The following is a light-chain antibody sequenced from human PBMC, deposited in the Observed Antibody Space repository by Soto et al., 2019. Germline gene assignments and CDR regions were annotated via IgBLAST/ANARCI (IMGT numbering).Light chain of an antibody. J-gene: IGKJ1*01. V-gene: IGKV3-20*01. CDR1: QSVSNNY. Sequence: EIVFTQSPGTLALSPGERATLSCRASQSVSNNYLAWYQQKPGQAPRLLIYGASNRATGIPDRFSGSGSGTDFTLTISRLEPEDFAVYYCQQYGISGTFGQGTKVDIK. CDR2: GAS. CDR3: QQYGISGT.